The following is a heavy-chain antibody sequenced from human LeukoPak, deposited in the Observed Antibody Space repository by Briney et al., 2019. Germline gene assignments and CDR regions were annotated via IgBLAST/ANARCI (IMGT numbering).Heavy chain of an antibody. Sequence: PGGSLRLSCAASGFTFSSYSMNWVRQAPGKGLEWVSSISSSSSYIYYADSVKGRFTISRDNAKNSLYLQMNSLRAEDTAVYYCARDLGGVYQLPHFDYWGQGTLVTVSS. V-gene: IGHV3-21*01. CDR1: GFTFSSYS. J-gene: IGHJ4*02. CDR2: ISSSSSYI. D-gene: IGHD2-2*01. CDR3: ARDLGGVYQLPHFDY.